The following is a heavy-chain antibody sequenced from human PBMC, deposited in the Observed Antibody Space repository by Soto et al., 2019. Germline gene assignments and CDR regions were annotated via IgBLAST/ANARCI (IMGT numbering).Heavy chain of an antibody. J-gene: IGHJ4*02. CDR1: GDSVSDNSAA. Sequence: PSQTLSLTCAISGDSVSDNSAAWNWIRQSPSRGLEWLGRTYYRSKWYNDYAVSVKSRITVTQDTSKNQFSLHLNSVTPEDTAVYYCASEFPYYVSSDSYLDYWGQGALVTVSS. CDR3: ASEFPYYVSSDSYLDY. CDR2: TYYRSKWYN. D-gene: IGHD3-16*01. V-gene: IGHV6-1*01.